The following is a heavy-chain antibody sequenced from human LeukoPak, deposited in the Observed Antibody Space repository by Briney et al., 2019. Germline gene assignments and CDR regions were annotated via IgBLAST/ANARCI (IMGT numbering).Heavy chain of an antibody. CDR1: GFTFSSYG. CDR3: AKDSYYGSFGDY. Sequence: GGSLRLSCAASGFTFSSYGMSWVRQAPGKGLEWVSAISGSGGSTYYADSVKGRFTISRDNSKNTLYLQMNSLRAEDTAVYYCAKDSYYGSFGDYWGQGTLVTVSS. CDR2: ISGSGGST. J-gene: IGHJ4*02. D-gene: IGHD3-10*01. V-gene: IGHV3-23*01.